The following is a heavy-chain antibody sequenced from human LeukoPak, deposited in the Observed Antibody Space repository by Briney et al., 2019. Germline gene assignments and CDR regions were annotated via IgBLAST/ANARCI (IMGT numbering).Heavy chain of an antibody. CDR2: IIPIFGTA. CDR3: ARDGDDYYYYMDV. Sequence: LSCAASGFTFSSYAISWVRQAPGQGLEWMGGIIPIFGTANYAQKFQGRVTITADKSTSTAYMELSSLRSEDTAVYYCARDGDDYYYYMDVWGKGTTVTVSS. J-gene: IGHJ6*03. D-gene: IGHD3-10*01. CDR1: GFTFSSYA. V-gene: IGHV1-69*06.